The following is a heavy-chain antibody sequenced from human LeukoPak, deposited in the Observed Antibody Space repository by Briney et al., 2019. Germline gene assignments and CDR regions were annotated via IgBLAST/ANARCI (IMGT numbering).Heavy chain of an antibody. Sequence: GGSLRLSCAASGFTFITYWMHWVRQAPGKGLEWVAVIRNDGSNKYYADSVKGRFTISRDNAKNSLYLQMNSLRAEDTAVYYCAREKLKGYDFWSDSGAFDIWGQGTMVTVSS. D-gene: IGHD3-3*01. CDR1: GFTFITYW. CDR3: AREKLKGYDFWSDSGAFDI. V-gene: IGHV3-33*08. J-gene: IGHJ3*02. CDR2: IRNDGSNK.